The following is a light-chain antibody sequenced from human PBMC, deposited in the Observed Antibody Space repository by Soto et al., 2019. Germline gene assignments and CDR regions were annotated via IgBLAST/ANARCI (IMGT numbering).Light chain of an antibody. Sequence: DIQMTQSPSTLSASLGYRFTINFRASQSISTRLAWYQQKSGKAPKLLIYEASSLGSGVPSRFSGSGSGTEFTLTISSLQPDDFATYYCQQYNSYSGTFGQGTKVDI. CDR3: QQYNSYSGT. J-gene: IGKJ1*01. V-gene: IGKV1-5*03. CDR2: EAS. CDR1: QSISTR.